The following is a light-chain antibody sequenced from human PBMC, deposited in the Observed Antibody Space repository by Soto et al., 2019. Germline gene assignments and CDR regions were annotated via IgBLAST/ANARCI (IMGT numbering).Light chain of an antibody. J-gene: IGLJ1*01. CDR2: DDN. CDR1: NNDVGGYNY. CDR3: GSWDSSLSAYV. Sequence: QSVLTQPASVSGSPGQSITISCTGTNNDVGGYNYVSWYQQLPGTAPKLLIYDDNKRPSGIPDRFSGSKSGTSATLGITGFQTGDEADYYCGSWDSSLSAYVFGTGTKVTVL. V-gene: IGLV1-51*01.